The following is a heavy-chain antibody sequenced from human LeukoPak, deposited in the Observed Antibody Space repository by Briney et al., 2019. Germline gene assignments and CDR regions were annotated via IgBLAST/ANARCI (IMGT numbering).Heavy chain of an antibody. D-gene: IGHD4-23*01. Sequence: PGRSLRLSCAASGFTFSSYGMHWVRQAPGKGLEWVAVIWYDGSNKYYGDSVEGRFIISRDNSKNTLYLQMNSLRAEDTAVYYCARSGGNAGPYYYYGMDVWGQGTTVTVSS. CDR3: ARSGGNAGPYYYYGMDV. V-gene: IGHV3-33*01. CDR2: IWYDGSNK. CDR1: GFTFSSYG. J-gene: IGHJ6*02.